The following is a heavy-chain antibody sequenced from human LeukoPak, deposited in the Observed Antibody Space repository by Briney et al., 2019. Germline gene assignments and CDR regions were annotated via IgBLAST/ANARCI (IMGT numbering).Heavy chain of an antibody. CDR1: GFTFSSYE. CDR3: AIYGSGSQGWFDP. CDR2: ISSSGITI. D-gene: IGHD3-10*01. J-gene: IGHJ5*02. Sequence: GSLRLSCAASGFTFSSYEMNWVRQAPGKGLEWVSYISSSGITIYYADSVKGRFTISRDNAKSSLYLQMNSLRAEDTAVYYCAIYGSGSQGWFDPWGQGTLVTVSS. V-gene: IGHV3-48*03.